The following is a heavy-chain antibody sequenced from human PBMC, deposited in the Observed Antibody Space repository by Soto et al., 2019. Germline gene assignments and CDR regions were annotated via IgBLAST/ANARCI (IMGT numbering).Heavy chain of an antibody. D-gene: IGHD2-21*01. Sequence: QVQLVESGGGVVQPGRSLRLSCAVSGFTVSTYGMHWVRQAPGKGLEWVAVISRDGGTKYHADSVKGRFTISRDNSRNTLFLEMNSLRGDDLAVYYCPGEVASGYWGQGTLVTVSS. CDR1: GFTVSTYG. CDR3: PGEVASGY. V-gene: IGHV3-30*03. J-gene: IGHJ4*02. CDR2: ISRDGGTK.